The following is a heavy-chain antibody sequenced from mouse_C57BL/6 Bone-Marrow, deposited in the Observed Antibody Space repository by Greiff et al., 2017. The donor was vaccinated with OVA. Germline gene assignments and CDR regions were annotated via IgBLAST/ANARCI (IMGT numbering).Heavy chain of an antibody. CDR1: GFNIKDYY. J-gene: IGHJ3*01. CDR2: IDPEDGET. D-gene: IGHD3-2*02. CDR3: ATVDGSGPGAY. V-gene: IGHV14-2*01. Sequence: VQLQQSGAELVKPGASVKLSCTASGFNIKDYYMHWVKQRPEQGLEWIGRIDPEDGETKYAPKFKGKATIPADTSSNTAYLQLSSLTSEDAAVYYCATVDGSGPGAYWGQGTLVTVSA.